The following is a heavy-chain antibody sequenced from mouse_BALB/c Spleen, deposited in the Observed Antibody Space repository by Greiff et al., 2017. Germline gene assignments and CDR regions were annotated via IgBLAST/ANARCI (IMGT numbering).Heavy chain of an antibody. Sequence: ESGPGLVKPSQSLSLTCSVTGYSITSGYYWNWIRQFPGNKLEWMGYISYDGSNNYNPSLKNRISITRDTSKNQFFLKLNSVTTEDTATYYCARGLGEGFDYWGQGTTLTVSS. CDR1: GYSITSGYY. CDR3: ARGLGEGFDY. V-gene: IGHV3-6*02. CDR2: ISYDGSN. J-gene: IGHJ2*01.